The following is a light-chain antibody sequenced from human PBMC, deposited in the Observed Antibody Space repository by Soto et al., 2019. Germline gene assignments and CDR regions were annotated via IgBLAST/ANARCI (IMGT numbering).Light chain of an antibody. Sequence: DIQMTQSPSTLSGSVGDRVTITCRASQTISSWLAWYQQKPGKAPKLLIYKASTLKSVVPSRFSGSGSGTEFTLTISSLQPDDFATYYCQHYNSYSEAFGQGTQVERK. CDR1: QTISSW. V-gene: IGKV1-5*03. CDR2: KAS. CDR3: QHYNSYSEA. J-gene: IGKJ1*01.